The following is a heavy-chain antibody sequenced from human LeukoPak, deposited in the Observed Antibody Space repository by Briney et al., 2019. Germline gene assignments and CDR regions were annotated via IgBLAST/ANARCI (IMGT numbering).Heavy chain of an antibody. D-gene: IGHD3-16*01. J-gene: IGHJ4*02. CDR1: GFTFSSYG. V-gene: IGHV3-23*01. CDR2: ISGSGRST. CDR3: AKLRTGGLRGGSFDY. Sequence: PGGSLRLSCAASGFTFSSYGMSWVRQAPGKGLEWVSGISGSGRSTYYADSVKGRFTVSRDNSKDTLYLQMSSLRAEDMAVYYCAKLRTGGLRGGSFDYWGQGTLVTVPS.